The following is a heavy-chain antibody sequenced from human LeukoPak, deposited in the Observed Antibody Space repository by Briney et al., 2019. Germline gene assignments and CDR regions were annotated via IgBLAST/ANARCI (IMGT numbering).Heavy chain of an antibody. J-gene: IGHJ4*02. V-gene: IGHV3-7*01. D-gene: IGHD2-15*01. CDR1: GFTFSSYW. CDR2: IKQDGSEK. Sequence: GGSLRLSCAASGFTFSSYWMSWVRQAPGKGLEWVANIKQDGSEKYYVDSVKGRFTISRDNAKNSLYLQMNSLRAEDTAVYYCARERYLKVAATLDYWGQGTLVTVSS. CDR3: ARERYLKVAATLDY.